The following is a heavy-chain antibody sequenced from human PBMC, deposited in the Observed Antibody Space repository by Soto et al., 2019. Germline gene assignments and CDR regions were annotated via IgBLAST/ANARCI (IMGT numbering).Heavy chain of an antibody. CDR3: ARFVGAARPFPGPQLVRSTDYYYYYGMDV. J-gene: IGHJ6*02. V-gene: IGHV4-59*01. D-gene: IGHD6-6*01. CDR1: GGSISSYY. Sequence: SETLSLTCTVSGGSISSYYWSWIRQPPGKGLEWIGYIYYSGSTNYNPSLKSRVTISVDTSKNQFSLKLSSVTAADTAVYYCARFVGAARPFPGPQLVRSTDYYYYYGMDVWGQGTTVTVSS. CDR2: IYYSGST.